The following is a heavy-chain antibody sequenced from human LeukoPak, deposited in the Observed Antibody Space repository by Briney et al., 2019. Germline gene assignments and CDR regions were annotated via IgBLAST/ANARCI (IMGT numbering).Heavy chain of an antibody. D-gene: IGHD4-17*01. Sequence: EASVKVSCKASGYTFTSYDINWVRQASGQGLEWMGLVNPHTGNTGYAQKFQGRVTITYNAPQSTAYMELRSLKSEDTALYYCASGIRFWGQGTLVTVSS. CDR1: GYTFTSYD. CDR2: VNPHTGNT. J-gene: IGHJ4*02. V-gene: IGHV1-8*01. CDR3: ASGIRF.